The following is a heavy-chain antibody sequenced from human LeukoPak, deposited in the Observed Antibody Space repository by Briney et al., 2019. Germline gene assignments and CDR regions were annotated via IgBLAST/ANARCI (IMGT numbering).Heavy chain of an antibody. CDR3: ARLAWVFENYYQRSGFDY. CDR1: GFRFSSNW. V-gene: IGHV3-7*01. CDR2: IRQDGNEI. D-gene: IGHD3-22*01. Sequence: PGGSLRLSCVVSGFRFSSNWMSWVRQAPGKGLEWVANIRQDGNEIYYVDSVKGRFTISRDNARNSLYLQMNSLRAEDTAVYYCARLAWVFENYYQRSGFDYWGQGTLVTVSS. J-gene: IGHJ4*02.